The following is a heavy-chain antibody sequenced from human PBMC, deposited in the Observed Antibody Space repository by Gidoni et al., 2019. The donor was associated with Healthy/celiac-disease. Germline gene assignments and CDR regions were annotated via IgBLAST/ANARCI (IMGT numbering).Heavy chain of an antibody. Sequence: EVQLVESGGGLVQPGGSLRLSCAASGFTFSSYWMSWVRQAPGKGLEGVANIKQDGSEKYYVDSVKGRFTISRDNAKNSLYLQMNSLRAEDTAVYYCARDQGSSWYRVDAFDIWGQGTMVTVSS. CDR2: IKQDGSEK. J-gene: IGHJ3*02. CDR3: ARDQGSSWYRVDAFDI. V-gene: IGHV3-7*03. D-gene: IGHD6-13*01. CDR1: GFTFSSYW.